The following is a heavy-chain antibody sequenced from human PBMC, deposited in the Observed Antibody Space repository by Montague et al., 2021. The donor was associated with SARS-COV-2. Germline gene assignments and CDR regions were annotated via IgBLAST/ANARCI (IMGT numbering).Heavy chain of an antibody. V-gene: IGHV4-59*01. CDR1: GGSINNYF. CDR3: ARAVVGAKTATIES. Sequence: SETLSLTCSVSGGSINNYFCGWIRQSPGKGLEWVGYMHSTGSTAYNPARKRRVIISVDTSKTQISLKLSSVSAADTALYYCARAVVGAKTATIESWGQGTLVTVSS. CDR2: MHSTGST. D-gene: IGHD2-15*01. J-gene: IGHJ4*02.